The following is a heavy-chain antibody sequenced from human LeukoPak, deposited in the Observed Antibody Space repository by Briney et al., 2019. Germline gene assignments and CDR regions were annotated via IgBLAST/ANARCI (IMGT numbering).Heavy chain of an antibody. V-gene: IGHV3-49*04. CDR2: IRSKAYGWIT. Sequence: PGGSLRLSCTASGFTFGDYAMGWVRQAPGKGLMWRGFIRSKAYGWITEYAASVKGRITTSRNDSKSIAYLQMNSLKTEDTAVYYCTGRFLEWLLYSDYWGQGTLVTVSS. CDR3: TGRFLEWLLYSDY. CDR1: GFTFGDYA. D-gene: IGHD3-3*01. J-gene: IGHJ4*02.